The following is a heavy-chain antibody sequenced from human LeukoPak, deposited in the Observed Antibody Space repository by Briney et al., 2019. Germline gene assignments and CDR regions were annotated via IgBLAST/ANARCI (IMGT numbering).Heavy chain of an antibody. CDR3: ARDPGYCSSTSSYTYFDY. CDR2: INPNSGGT. V-gene: IGHV1-2*02. J-gene: IGHJ4*02. Sequence: ASVKVSCKASGYTFTGYYMHWVRQAPGQGLEWMGWINPNSGGTNYAQKFQGRVTMTRDTSISTAYMELSRLRSDDTAVYYCARDPGYCSSTSSYTYFDYWGQGTLVTVSS. D-gene: IGHD2-2*02. CDR1: GYTFTGYY.